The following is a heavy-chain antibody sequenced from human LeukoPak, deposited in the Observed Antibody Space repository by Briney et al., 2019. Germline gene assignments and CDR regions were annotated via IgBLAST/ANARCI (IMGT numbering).Heavy chain of an antibody. D-gene: IGHD6-13*01. V-gene: IGHV3-23*01. CDR3: AKDAAGPEY. CDR2: ISASGSGT. Sequence: PGGSLRLSCAASGLTFSSYSMSWVRQAPGKGLFWVSGISASGSGTDYADSVKGRFTISRDNSKNTLYLQMNSLRAEDTAVYYCAKDAAGPEYWGQGTLVTVSS. CDR1: GLTFSSYS. J-gene: IGHJ4*02.